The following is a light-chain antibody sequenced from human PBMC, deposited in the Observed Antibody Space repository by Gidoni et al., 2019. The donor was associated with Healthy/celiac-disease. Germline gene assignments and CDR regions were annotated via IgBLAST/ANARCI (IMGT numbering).Light chain of an antibody. CDR2: LGS. CDR3: MQALQTPLT. Sequence: DIVMTQSPLSLPVTPGEPASISCRSSQSLLHSNGYNYLDWYLQKPGQSPQLLIYLGSNPASGVPDRFSGSGSATDFTLKISRVEAEDVGVYYCMQALQTPLTFGGGTKVEIK. V-gene: IGKV2-28*01. CDR1: QSLLHSNGYNY. J-gene: IGKJ4*01.